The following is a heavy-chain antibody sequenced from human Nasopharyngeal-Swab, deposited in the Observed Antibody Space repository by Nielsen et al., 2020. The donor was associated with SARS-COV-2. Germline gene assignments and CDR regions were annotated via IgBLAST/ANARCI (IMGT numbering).Heavy chain of an antibody. D-gene: IGHD6-13*01. CDR2: IYYTGST. Sequence: RQAPGKGLEWIGYIYYTGSTYCNPSLKSRVTISVGTSKNQFSLKLTSVTAADTAVYYCARYPSSSWSSYGMDVWGQGTTVTVSS. J-gene: IGHJ6*02. V-gene: IGHV4-31*02. CDR3: ARYPSSSWSSYGMDV.